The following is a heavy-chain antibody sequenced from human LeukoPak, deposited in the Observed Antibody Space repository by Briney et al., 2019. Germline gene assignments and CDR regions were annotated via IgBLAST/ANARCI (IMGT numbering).Heavy chain of an antibody. CDR1: GFTFDDYA. J-gene: IGHJ4*02. V-gene: IGHV3-9*01. CDR3: ARVASNYDFDY. CDR2: ISWNSGSI. D-gene: IGHD4-11*01. Sequence: GGSLRLSCAASGFTFDDYAMHWVRQAPGKGLEWVSGISWNSGSIGYADSVKGRFTISRDNAKNSLYLQMNSLRAEDTALYYCARVASNYDFDYWGQGTLVTVSS.